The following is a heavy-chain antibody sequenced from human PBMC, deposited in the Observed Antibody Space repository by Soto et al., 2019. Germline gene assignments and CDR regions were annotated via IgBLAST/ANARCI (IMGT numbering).Heavy chain of an antibody. CDR3: AKGFLYSVIDY. CDR1: GFTFSTYG. CDR2: ISYDGSNK. J-gene: IGHJ4*02. D-gene: IGHD5-18*01. V-gene: IGHV3-30*18. Sequence: QVQLVESGGGVVQPGRSLRLSCAASGFTFSTYGMHWVRQAPGKGLEWVAVISYDGSNKYYADSVKGRFTISRESSMNTLYLPMSSMRAEDTAVYSCAKGFLYSVIDYWGQGTLVTVSS.